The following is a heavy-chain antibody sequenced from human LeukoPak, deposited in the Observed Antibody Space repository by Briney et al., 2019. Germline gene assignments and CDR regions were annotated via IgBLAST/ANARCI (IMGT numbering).Heavy chain of an antibody. V-gene: IGHV3-48*02. CDR3: ARISGFTLDY. Sequence: GGSLRLSCAASGFTFNTYPMNWVRQAPGKGLEWVSYSEYSGTTSYYADSVKGRFTVSRDNAKNSLYLQMSSLRDEDTAVYYCARISGFTLDYWGPGTLVTVSS. J-gene: IGHJ4*02. CDR2: SEYSGTTS. CDR1: GFTFNTYP.